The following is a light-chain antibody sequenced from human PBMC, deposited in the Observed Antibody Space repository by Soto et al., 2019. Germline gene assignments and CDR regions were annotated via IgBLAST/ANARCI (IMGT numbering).Light chain of an antibody. CDR1: QSIRSY. CDR3: QQTSSTPN. V-gene: IGKV1-39*01. J-gene: IGKJ4*01. CDR2: AAS. Sequence: DIQLTQSPSSLSASVGDRVTITCRASQSIRSYLNWYQQKPGKAPKLLIYAASSLQTGVSSRFSGSGSGTDFTLTISNLQPEDFATYYCQQTSSTPNFGGGTKVDI.